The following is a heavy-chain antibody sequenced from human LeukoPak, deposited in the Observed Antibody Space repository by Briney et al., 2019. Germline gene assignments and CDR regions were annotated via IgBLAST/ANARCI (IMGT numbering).Heavy chain of an antibody. Sequence: GGSLRLSCAASGFTFSSYEMNWVRQAPGKGLEWVSYISSSGSTIYYADSVKGRFTISRDNAKNSLYLQMNSLRAEDTAVYYRARDIVGATPDYWGQGTLVTVSS. CDR2: ISSSGSTI. J-gene: IGHJ4*02. V-gene: IGHV3-48*03. CDR3: ARDIVGATPDY. D-gene: IGHD1-26*01. CDR1: GFTFSSYE.